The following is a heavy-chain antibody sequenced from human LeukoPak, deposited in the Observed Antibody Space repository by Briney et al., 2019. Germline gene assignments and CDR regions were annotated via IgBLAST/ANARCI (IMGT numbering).Heavy chain of an antibody. CDR1: GGTFSSYA. D-gene: IGHD6-13*01. CDR2: IIPIFGTA. Sequence: ASVEVSCKASGGTFSSYAISWVRQAPGQGLEWMGGIIPIFGTANYAQRFQGRVTITADKSESTAYMELSSMRSEDTAVYYCARGGFNIVAAGTEQKLFDYWGQGTLVTDSS. CDR3: ARGGFNIVAAGTEQKLFDY. V-gene: IGHV1-69*06. J-gene: IGHJ4*02.